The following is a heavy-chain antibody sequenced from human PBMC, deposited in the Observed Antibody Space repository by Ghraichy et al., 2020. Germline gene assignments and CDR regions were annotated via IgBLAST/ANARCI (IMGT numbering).Heavy chain of an antibody. CDR1: GFTFSSYA. V-gene: IGHV3-23*01. CDR3: AKDPGTKYSSRSEFDY. CDR2: ISGSGGST. D-gene: IGHD6-6*01. Sequence: GGSLRLSCAASGFTFSSYAMSWVRQAPGKGLEWVSAISGSGGSTYYADSVKGRFTISRDNSKNTLYLQMNSLRAEDTAVYYCAKDPGTKYSSRSEFDYWGQGTLVTVSS. J-gene: IGHJ4*02.